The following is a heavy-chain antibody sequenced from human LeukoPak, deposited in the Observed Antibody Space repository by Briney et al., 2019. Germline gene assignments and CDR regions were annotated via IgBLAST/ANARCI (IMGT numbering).Heavy chain of an antibody. Sequence: SETLSLTCTVSGGSLSSSRYYWGWIRQPPGKGPEGIGRIYYSGSTYYNPSLKSRVTISVATSKNQFSLKLSSVTAADTAVYYCARHPYYDFWSGTDVWGKGTTVTVSS. J-gene: IGHJ6*04. D-gene: IGHD3-3*01. CDR2: IYYSGST. CDR3: ARHPYYDFWSGTDV. CDR1: GGSLSSSRYY. V-gene: IGHV4-39*01.